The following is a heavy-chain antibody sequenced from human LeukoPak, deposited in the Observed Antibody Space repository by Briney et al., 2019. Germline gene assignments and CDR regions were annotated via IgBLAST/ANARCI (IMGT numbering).Heavy chain of an antibody. D-gene: IGHD6-13*01. CDR2: MNPNSGNT. CDR1: GYTFTSYD. V-gene: IGHV1-8*01. J-gene: IGHJ4*02. CDR3: ARIAAAGNRRLNY. Sequence: EASVKVSCKASGYTFTSYDINWVRQATGQGLEWMGWMNPNSGNTGYAQKFQGRITMTRNTSISTAYMELSSPTSEDTAVYYCARIAAAGNRRLNYWGQGTLVTVSS.